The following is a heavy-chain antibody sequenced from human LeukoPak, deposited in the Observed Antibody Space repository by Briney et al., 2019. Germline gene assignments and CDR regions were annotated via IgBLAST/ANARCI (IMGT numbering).Heavy chain of an antibody. Sequence: SETLSLTCTVSGGSISGYYWSWIRQPPGKGLEWIGYIYYSGSTNYNPSLKSRVTISVDTSKNQFSLKLSSVTAADTAVYYCARQAYDSTGYFPVVFDHWGQGILVAVSS. CDR1: GGSISGYY. J-gene: IGHJ4*02. CDR3: ARQAYDSTGYFPVVFDH. CDR2: IYYSGST. D-gene: IGHD3-22*01. V-gene: IGHV4-59*08.